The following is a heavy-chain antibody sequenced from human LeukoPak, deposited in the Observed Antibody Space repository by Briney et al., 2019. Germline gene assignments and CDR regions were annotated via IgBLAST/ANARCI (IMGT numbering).Heavy chain of an antibody. V-gene: IGHV1-69*13. D-gene: IGHD1-26*01. Sequence: GASVKVSCKASGGTFNNYAINWVRQAPGQGLEWMRGIFPLFETTNYAQGFRGRVTITADDSTSTAYMELNSLRTEDTAVYYCARGRESHGHYFHFWGQGTLVTVSS. CDR3: ARGRESHGHYFHF. CDR1: GGTFNNYA. CDR2: IFPLFETT. J-gene: IGHJ4*02.